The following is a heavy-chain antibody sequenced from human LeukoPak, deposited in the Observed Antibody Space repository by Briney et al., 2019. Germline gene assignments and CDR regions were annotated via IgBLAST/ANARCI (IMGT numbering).Heavy chain of an antibody. Sequence: SETLSLTCTVSGGSVSSGSYYWSWIRQPPGKGLEWIGCIYYSGSTNYNPSLKSRVTISVDTSKNQFSLKLSSVTAADTAVYYCARGDCSSTSCYVWYFDLWGRGTLVTVSS. D-gene: IGHD2-2*01. J-gene: IGHJ2*01. CDR1: GGSVSSGSYY. V-gene: IGHV4-61*01. CDR3: ARGDCSSTSCYVWYFDL. CDR2: IYYSGST.